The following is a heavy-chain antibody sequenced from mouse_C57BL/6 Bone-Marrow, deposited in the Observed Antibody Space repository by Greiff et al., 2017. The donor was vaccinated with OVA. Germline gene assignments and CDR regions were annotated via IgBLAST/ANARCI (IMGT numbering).Heavy chain of an antibody. CDR2: ISYSGST. V-gene: IGHV3-8*01. CDR1: GYSITSDY. Sequence: DVQLQESGPGLAKPSQTLSLTCSVTGYSITSDYWNWIRKFPGNKLEYMGYISYSGSTYYNPSLKSRISITRDTSKNQYYLQLNSVTTEDTATYYCASGIYYGNYGSAMDYWGQGTSVTVSS. D-gene: IGHD2-1*01. CDR3: ASGIYYGNYGSAMDY. J-gene: IGHJ4*01.